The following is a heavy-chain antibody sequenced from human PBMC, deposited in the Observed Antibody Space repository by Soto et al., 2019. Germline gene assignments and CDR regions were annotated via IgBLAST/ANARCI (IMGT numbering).Heavy chain of an antibody. CDR3: ARDAYVLWNVMDV. D-gene: IGHD3-3*01. J-gene: IGHJ6*02. Sequence: QLQLQESGPGLVKPSQTLSLTCTVSGGSISSGGFYWSWIRQHPGKGLEWIGYIYYSGTTYYNPSLKSCVSISADTSRNQCPRKLTSVTAADTAVYHCARDAYVLWNVMDVWCQGTTVIASS. CDR1: GGSISSGGFY. V-gene: IGHV4-31*03. CDR2: IYYSGTT.